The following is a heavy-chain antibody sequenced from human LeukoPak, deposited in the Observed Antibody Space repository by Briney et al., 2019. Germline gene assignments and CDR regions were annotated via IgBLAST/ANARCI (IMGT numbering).Heavy chain of an antibody. CDR2: ISGSGGST. Sequence: SGGSLRLFCAASGFTFSSYAMSWVRQAPGKGLEWVSAISGSGGSTYYADSVKGRFTISRDNSKNTLYLQMNSLRAEDTAVYYCAKVLWRVAVASFDYWGQGTLVTVSS. J-gene: IGHJ4*02. D-gene: IGHD6-19*01. V-gene: IGHV3-23*01. CDR3: AKVLWRVAVASFDY. CDR1: GFTFSSYA.